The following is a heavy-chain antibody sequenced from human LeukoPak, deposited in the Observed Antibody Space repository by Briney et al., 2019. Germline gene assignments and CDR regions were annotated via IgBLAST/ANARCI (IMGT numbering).Heavy chain of an antibody. CDR2: IYYSGST. CDR3: ARGTAAGPGDNWFDP. D-gene: IGHD6-13*01. J-gene: IGHJ5*02. V-gene: IGHV4-59*01. CDR1: GGSISSYY. Sequence: SETLSLTCTVSGGSISSYYWSWIRQPAGKGLEWIGYIYYSGSTNYNPSLKSRVTISVDTSKNQFSLKLSSVTAADTAVYYCARGTAAGPGDNWFDPWGQGTLVTVSS.